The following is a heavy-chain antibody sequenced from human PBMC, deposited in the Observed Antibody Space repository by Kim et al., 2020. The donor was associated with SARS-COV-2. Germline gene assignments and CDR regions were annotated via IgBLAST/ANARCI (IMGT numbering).Heavy chain of an antibody. CDR3: ARGGGDPAYFDY. D-gene: IGHD2-21*02. Sequence: NDNPSLKSRVTISVDTSKNQFSLKLSSVTAADTAVYYCARGGGDPAYFDYWGQGTLVTVSS. V-gene: IGHV4-34*01. J-gene: IGHJ4*02.